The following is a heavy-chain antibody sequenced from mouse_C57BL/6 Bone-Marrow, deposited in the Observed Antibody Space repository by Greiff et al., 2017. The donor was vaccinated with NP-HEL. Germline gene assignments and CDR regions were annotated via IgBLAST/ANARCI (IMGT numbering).Heavy chain of an antibody. D-gene: IGHD4-1*01. CDR1: GFNIKDDY. J-gene: IGHJ1*03. V-gene: IGHV14-4*01. CDR3: TRNWYWYFDV. CDR2: IDPENGDT. Sequence: EVQLQQSGAELVRPGASVKLSCTASGFNIKDDYMHWVKQRPEQGLEWIGWIDPENGDTEYASKFQGKATITADTSSNTAYLQLSSLTSEDTAVYYCTRNWYWYFDVWGTGTTVTVSS.